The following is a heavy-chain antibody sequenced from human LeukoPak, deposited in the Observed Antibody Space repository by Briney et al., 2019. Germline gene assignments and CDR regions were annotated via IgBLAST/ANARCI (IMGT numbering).Heavy chain of an antibody. CDR2: IKQDGNEK. Sequence: GGSLRLSCAASGFTFSSYWMSWVRQAPGKGLEWVANIKQDGNEKYYVDSVKGRFTISRDNAQNSLYLQMNSLRAEDTAVYYCARALPGYSSGWYDYWGQGTLVTVSS. D-gene: IGHD6-19*01. J-gene: IGHJ4*02. CDR1: GFTFSSYW. CDR3: ARALPGYSSGWYDY. V-gene: IGHV3-7*01.